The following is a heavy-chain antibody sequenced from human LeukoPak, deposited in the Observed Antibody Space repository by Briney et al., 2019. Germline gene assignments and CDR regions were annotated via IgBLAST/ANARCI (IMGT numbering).Heavy chain of an antibody. CDR1: GGSFSGYY. CDR3: ARGPMSIDY. CDR2: INHSGST. D-gene: IGHD3-22*01. V-gene: IGHV4-34*01. J-gene: IGHJ4*02. Sequence: PETLSLTCAVYGGSFSGYYWSWIRQPPGKGLEWIGEINHSGSTNYNPSLKSRVTISVDTSKNQFSLKLSSVTAADTAVYYCARGPMSIDYWGQGTLVTVSS.